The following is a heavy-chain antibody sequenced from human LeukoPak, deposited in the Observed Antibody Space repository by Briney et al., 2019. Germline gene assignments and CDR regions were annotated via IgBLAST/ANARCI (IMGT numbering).Heavy chain of an antibody. Sequence: GGSLRLSCAASGITFGDFALSWVRQAPGQGLEWVSTIIAGGTSQFNADALKGRFTVSRDNSRSSLFLHMTNLRAEDTAIYYCATQPGHYGANPLHSWGQGALVPLPS. CDR1: GITFGDFA. D-gene: IGHD4-23*01. CDR2: IIAGGTSQ. J-gene: IGHJ4*02. CDR3: ATQPGHYGANPLHS. V-gene: IGHV3-23*01.